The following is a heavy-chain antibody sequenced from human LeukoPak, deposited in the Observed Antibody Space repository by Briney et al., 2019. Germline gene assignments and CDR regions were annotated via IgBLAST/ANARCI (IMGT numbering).Heavy chain of an antibody. V-gene: IGHV4-39*07. CDR3: XXXXXXXXXXXXXXXYYSYYYYMDV. CDR1: GGSISSSTYY. CDR2: IYYSGNT. Sequence: PSETLSLTCTVSGGSISSSTYYWGWIRQPPGKGLEWIGSIYYSGNTYYKPSLKSRVTISVDTYRNQFSLKLNSVTAADTVVVXXXXXXXXXXXXXXXXXYYSYYYYMDVWGKGTTVTVSS. J-gene: IGHJ6*03.